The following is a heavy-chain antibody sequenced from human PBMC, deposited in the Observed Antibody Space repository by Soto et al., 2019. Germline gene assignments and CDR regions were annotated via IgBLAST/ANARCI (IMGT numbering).Heavy chain of an antibody. D-gene: IGHD3-22*01. CDR1: GFTFSSYA. CDR3: EKARWLNVIVVVTWGYDFDN. Sequence: GGSLRLSCAASGFTFSSYAMSWVRQAPGKGLEWVSAISGSGGSTYYADSVKGRFTISRDNSKNTLYLQMNSLRAEDTALYYWEKARWLNVIVVVTWGYDFDNWGQGTMVTVSS. J-gene: IGHJ4*02. V-gene: IGHV3-23*01. CDR2: ISGSGGST.